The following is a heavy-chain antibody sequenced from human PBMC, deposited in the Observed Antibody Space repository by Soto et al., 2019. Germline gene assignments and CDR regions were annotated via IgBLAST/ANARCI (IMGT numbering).Heavy chain of an antibody. V-gene: IGHV1-18*01. CDR3: ARDSPYYYDSSGPDAFDI. CDR2: ISAYNGNT. J-gene: IGHJ3*02. Sequence: AASVKVSCKASGYTFTSYGISWVRQAPGQRLEWMGWISAYNGNTNYAQKLQGRVTMTTDTSTSTAYMELRSLRSDDTAVYYCARDSPYYYDSSGPDAFDIWGQGTMVTVSS. CDR1: GYTFTSYG. D-gene: IGHD3-22*01.